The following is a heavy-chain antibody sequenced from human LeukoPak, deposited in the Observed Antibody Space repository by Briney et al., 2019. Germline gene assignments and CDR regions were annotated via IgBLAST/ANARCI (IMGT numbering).Heavy chain of an antibody. D-gene: IGHD6-19*01. Sequence: SETLSLTCTVAGGSISSDYWSWIRQPPGKGLEWIGYIYYIVSTNYNPSLKSRVTISVDTSKNQFSLKLSSVTAADTAVYYCARVSGWTGYYFDYWGQGTLVTVSS. CDR2: IYYIVST. CDR1: GGSISSDY. CDR3: ARVSGWTGYYFDY. V-gene: IGHV4-59*01. J-gene: IGHJ4*02.